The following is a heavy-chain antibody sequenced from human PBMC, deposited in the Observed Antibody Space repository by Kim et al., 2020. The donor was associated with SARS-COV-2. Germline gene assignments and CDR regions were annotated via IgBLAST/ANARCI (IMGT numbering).Heavy chain of an antibody. J-gene: IGHJ3*02. CDR3: AGVWFGDNDAFDI. CDR2: IYSGGST. CDR1: GFTVSSNY. V-gene: IGHV3-53*01. D-gene: IGHD3-10*01. Sequence: GGSLRLSCAASGFTVSSNYMSWVRQAPGKGLEWVSVIYSGGSTYYADSVKGRITISRDNSKNTLYLQMNSLRAEDTAVYYCAGVWFGDNDAFDIWGQGTMVTVSS.